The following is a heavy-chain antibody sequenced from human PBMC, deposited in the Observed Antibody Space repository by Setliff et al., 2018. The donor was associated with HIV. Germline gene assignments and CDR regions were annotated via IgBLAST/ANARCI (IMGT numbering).Heavy chain of an antibody. CDR1: GFTFSSYW. CDR3: ASRFGDYGRYFDL. V-gene: IGHV4-4*02. J-gene: IGHJ2*01. CDR2: IYHTGST. Sequence: GSLRLSCAASGFTFSSYWMSWVRQPPGKGLEWIGEIYHTGSTNYNPSPKSRVSISVDNSKNQFSLKLSSVTAADTAMYYCASRFGDYGRYFDLWVRGTLVTVSS. D-gene: IGHD4-17*01.